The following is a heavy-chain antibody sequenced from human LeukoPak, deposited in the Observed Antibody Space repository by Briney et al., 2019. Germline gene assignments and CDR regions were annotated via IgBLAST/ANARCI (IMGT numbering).Heavy chain of an antibody. CDR1: GYTFTGYY. V-gene: IGHV1-2*02. CDR3: AKTMLVDYWGCSAP. Sequence: ASVKVSCKASGYTFTGYYMHWVRQAPGQGLEWMGWINPNSGGTNYAQKFQGRVTMTRDTSISTAYMELNRLSSDNTALYYCAKTMLVDYWGCSAPWGQGTLVTVSS. J-gene: IGHJ5*02. CDR2: INPNSGGT. D-gene: IGHD3-10*02.